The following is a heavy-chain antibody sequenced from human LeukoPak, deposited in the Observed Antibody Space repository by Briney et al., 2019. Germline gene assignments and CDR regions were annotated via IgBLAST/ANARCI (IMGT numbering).Heavy chain of an antibody. J-gene: IGHJ6*03. D-gene: IGHD3-16*02. CDR1: GGSFSGYF. V-gene: IGHV4-34*01. Sequence: PSETLSLTCAVYGGSFSGYFWSWIRQPPGKGLEWIGEINHSGSTNYNPSLKSRVTISVDTSKNQFSPKLSSVTAADTAVYYCARGGYDYVWGSYRSLYYYYYMDVWGKGTTVTVSS. CDR3: ARGGYDYVWGSYRSLYYYYYMDV. CDR2: INHSGST.